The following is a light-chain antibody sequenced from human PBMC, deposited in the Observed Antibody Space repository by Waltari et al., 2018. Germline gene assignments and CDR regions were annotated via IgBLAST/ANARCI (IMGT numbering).Light chain of an antibody. Sequence: QSALTQPASVSGSPGQSITISCTGTSSDIGAYHYVSWYQQFPGKAPKLIIYDVSKRPSGVSNRFPGSKSGDSASLTISGLQVDDEAHYHCASYTSGSTHVAFGGGTQVTVL. CDR1: SSDIGAYHY. V-gene: IGLV2-14*01. CDR2: DVS. J-gene: IGLJ2*01. CDR3: ASYTSGSTHVA.